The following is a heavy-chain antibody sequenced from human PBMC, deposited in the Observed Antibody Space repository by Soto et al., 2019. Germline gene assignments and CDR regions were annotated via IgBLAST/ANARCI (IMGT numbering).Heavy chain of an antibody. CDR1: GYAFTGYS. CDR3: ARVGNTYLRFDL. CDR2: INPNSGVT. Sequence: PVEVSSKAAGYAFTGYSMHSVRQAKGQGLEWMGWINPNSGVTNYAQKFQGRVTMTRDTSISTAYMELSRLRSDDTAVYYCARVGNTYLRFDLWGQGTLVTVSS. J-gene: IGHJ5*02. V-gene: IGHV1-2*02.